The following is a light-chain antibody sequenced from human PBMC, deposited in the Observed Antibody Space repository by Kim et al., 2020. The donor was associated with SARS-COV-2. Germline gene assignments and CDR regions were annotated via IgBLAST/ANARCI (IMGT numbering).Light chain of an antibody. CDR2: GAS. Sequence: EIVMTQSPATLSVFPGERATLSCSASQSVSNNLAWYQQKPGQAPRLLIYGASTRATGIPARFSGSGSGTEFTLTISSLQSEDFAVYYCQQYNNWPPELTFGGGTKVDIK. CDR1: QSVSNN. J-gene: IGKJ4*01. CDR3: QQYNNWPPELT. V-gene: IGKV3-15*01.